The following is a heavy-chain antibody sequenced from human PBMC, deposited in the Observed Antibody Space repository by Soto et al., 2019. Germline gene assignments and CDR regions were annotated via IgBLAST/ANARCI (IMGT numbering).Heavy chain of an antibody. V-gene: IGHV5-51*03. D-gene: IGHD3-9*01. Sequence: EVQLVQSGAEEKKPGESLKISCKGSGYSFSSYWIGWVRQVPGKGLEWMGIIYPGDSDTRYSPSFQGQVTISVDKSSSTAYLHWSNLKASDTAMYYCARGDYDILTGSFKNYYGMGVWGQGTTVTVSS. CDR2: IYPGDSDT. CDR3: ARGDYDILTGSFKNYYGMGV. CDR1: GYSFSSYW. J-gene: IGHJ6*02.